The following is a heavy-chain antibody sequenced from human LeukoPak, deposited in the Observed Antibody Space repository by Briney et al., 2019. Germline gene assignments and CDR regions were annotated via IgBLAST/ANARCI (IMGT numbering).Heavy chain of an antibody. CDR3: ARAGTHYSSSWRVYSVWFDP. J-gene: IGHJ5*02. CDR1: GGTFSSYA. V-gene: IGHV1-69*06. D-gene: IGHD6-13*01. CDR2: IIPIFGTA. Sequence: GASVKVSCKASGGTFSSYAISWVRQAPGQGLEWMGGIIPIFGTANYAQKFQGRVTITADKSTSTAYMELSSLRSEDTAVYYCARAGTHYSSSWRVYSVWFDPWGQGTLVTVSS.